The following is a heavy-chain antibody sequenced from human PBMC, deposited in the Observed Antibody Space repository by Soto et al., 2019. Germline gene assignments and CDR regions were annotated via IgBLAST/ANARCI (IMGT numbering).Heavy chain of an antibody. Sequence: PGGSLRLSCAASGFTFRSHAMRRVRQAQGKGLEWVAAISGSGGVTHYADSMRDRFTISRVNSANTIFLHMNSLRVEDSAVYFCAKASDGGWPYYFDSWGQGALVTVSS. CDR1: GFTFRSHA. D-gene: IGHD2-15*01. CDR3: AKASDGGWPYYFDS. CDR2: ISGSGGVT. V-gene: IGHV3-23*01. J-gene: IGHJ4*02.